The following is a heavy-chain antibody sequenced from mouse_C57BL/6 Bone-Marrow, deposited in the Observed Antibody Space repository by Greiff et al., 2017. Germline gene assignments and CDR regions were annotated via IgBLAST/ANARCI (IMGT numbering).Heavy chain of an antibody. D-gene: IGHD2-12*01. V-gene: IGHV1-69*01. J-gene: IGHJ4*01. CDR3: ARDYCYEGEYAMDF. CDR2: IDPSDSYT. Sequence: QVQLQQPGAELVMPGASVKLSCKASGYTFTSYWMHWVKQRPGQGLEWIGEIDPSDSYTNYNQKFKGKSTLTVDKSSSTAYMQLSSLTSEDSAVYYCARDYCYEGEYAMDFWGQGTSVTVSS. CDR1: GYTFTSYW.